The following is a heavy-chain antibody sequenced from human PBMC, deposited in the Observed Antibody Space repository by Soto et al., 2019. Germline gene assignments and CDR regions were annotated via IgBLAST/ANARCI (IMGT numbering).Heavy chain of an antibody. V-gene: IGHV3-11*05. CDR1: GFTFSDYY. J-gene: IGHJ4*02. D-gene: IGHD6-13*01. CDR3: AREGPGGSRWFVVS. CDR2: ISSSSNYI. Sequence: QVQLVESGGGLVKPGGSLRLSCAASGFTFSDYYMSWIRQAPGKGLEWLSYISSSSNYIHYADSVKGRFTISRDNAKNSLYLQMNRLRAEDTAVYYCAREGPGGSRWFVVSWGQGTLVTVSS.